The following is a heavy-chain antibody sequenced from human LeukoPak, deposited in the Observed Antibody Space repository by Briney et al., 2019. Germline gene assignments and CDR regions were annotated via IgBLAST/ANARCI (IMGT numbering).Heavy chain of an antibody. CDR3: AKDQKRGYSYGYLFYYYYMDV. J-gene: IGHJ6*03. V-gene: IGHV3-30*02. CDR1: GFTFSSYG. CDR2: IRYDGSNK. Sequence: GGSLRLSCAASGFTFSSYGMHWVRQAPGKGLEWVAFIRYDGSNKYYTNSVKGRFTISRDNSKNTLYLQMNSLRAEDTAVYYCAKDQKRGYSYGYLFYYYYMDVWGKGTTVTISS. D-gene: IGHD5-18*01.